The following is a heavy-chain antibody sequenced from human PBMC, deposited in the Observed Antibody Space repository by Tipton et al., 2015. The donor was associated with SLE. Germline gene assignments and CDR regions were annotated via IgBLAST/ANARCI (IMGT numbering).Heavy chain of an antibody. Sequence: LRLSCTVSGGSISSSSYYWGWIRQPPGKGLEWIGSIYYSGSTYYNPSLKSRVTISVDTSKNQFSLKLSSVTAADTAVYYCARGQPGSYAIDYWGQGTLVTVSS. D-gene: IGHD1-26*01. CDR2: IYYSGST. CDR3: ARGQPGSYAIDY. J-gene: IGHJ4*02. CDR1: GGSISSSSYY. V-gene: IGHV4-39*07.